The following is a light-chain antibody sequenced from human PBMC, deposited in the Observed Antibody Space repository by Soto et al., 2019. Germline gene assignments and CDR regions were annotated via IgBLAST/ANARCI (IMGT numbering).Light chain of an antibody. CDR2: AAS. Sequence: EIVLTQSPGTLSLSPGERATLSCRASQSVSSSSLAWYQQKPGQPPRLLIYAASTRATDVPARFSGGGSETEFTLTISSLQSEDFAVYYCQQYGSPITFGQGTRLEIK. CDR1: QSVSSSS. V-gene: IGKV3-20*01. CDR3: QQYGSPIT. J-gene: IGKJ5*01.